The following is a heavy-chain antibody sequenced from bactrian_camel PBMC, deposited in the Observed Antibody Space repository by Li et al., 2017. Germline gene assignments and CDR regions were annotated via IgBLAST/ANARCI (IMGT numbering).Heavy chain of an antibody. J-gene: IGHJ4*01. V-gene: IGHV3S63*01. Sequence: VQLVESGGGSVQSGGSLRLSCEPSEYTSCMGWFRQAPGEEREGVASFDTGDGSTYYVDSVKGRFTISHDNAKNSVYLQMNSLKAEDAAMYRCAADLTSATYDYCSDSWQDPVEYNYWGQGTQVTVS. CDR2: FDTGDGST. CDR1: EYTSC. CDR3: AADLTSATYDYCSDSWQDPVEYNY. D-gene: IGHD3*01.